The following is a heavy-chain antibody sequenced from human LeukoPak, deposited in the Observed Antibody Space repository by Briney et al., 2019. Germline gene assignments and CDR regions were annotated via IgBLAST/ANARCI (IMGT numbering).Heavy chain of an antibody. CDR3: ARDGYSSSSGWFDP. CDR1: GGSISSYY. CDR2: IYTSGST. D-gene: IGHD6-6*01. Sequence: SETLSLTCTVSGGSISSYYWSWIRQPAGKGLEWIGRIYTSGSTNYNPSLKSRVTMSVDTPKNQFSLKLSSVTAADTAVYYCARDGYSSSSGWFDPWGQGTLVTVSS. J-gene: IGHJ5*02. V-gene: IGHV4-4*07.